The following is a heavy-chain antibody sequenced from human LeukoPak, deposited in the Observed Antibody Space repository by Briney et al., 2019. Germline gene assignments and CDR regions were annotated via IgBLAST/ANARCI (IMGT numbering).Heavy chain of an antibody. V-gene: IGHV1-46*01. Sequence: ASVMVSCKASGYTFTSYGISWVRQAPGQGLEWMGIINPSGGSTSYAQKFQGRVTMTRDTSTSTVYMELSSLRSEDTAVYYCARVGGVNRRLPFDDWGQGTLVTVSS. J-gene: IGHJ4*02. CDR3: ARVGGVNRRLPFDD. D-gene: IGHD4-11*01. CDR1: GYTFTSYG. CDR2: INPSGGST.